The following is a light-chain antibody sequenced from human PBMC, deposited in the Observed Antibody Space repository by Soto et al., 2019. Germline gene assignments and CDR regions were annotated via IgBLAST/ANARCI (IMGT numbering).Light chain of an antibody. Sequence: QSVLAQPPSASGSLGQSVTISCTGTSSDIGTYDYVSWYQQPPGRAPKLIIFEVSKRPLGVPDRFSGSKSGNTASLIVSGLQPDDEAEYHCTSYTGDDFTFVFGTGTKVTVL. CDR1: SSDIGTYDY. J-gene: IGLJ1*01. CDR3: TSYTGDDFTFV. V-gene: IGLV2-8*01. CDR2: EVS.